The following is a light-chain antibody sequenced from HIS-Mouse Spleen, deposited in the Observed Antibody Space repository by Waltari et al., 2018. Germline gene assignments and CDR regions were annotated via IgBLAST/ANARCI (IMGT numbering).Light chain of an antibody. CDR2: RNN. V-gene: IGLV1-47*01. J-gene: IGLJ3*02. CDR1: SSNTRSNY. CDR3: AAWDDSLSGPV. Sequence: QSVLTQPPSASGTPGQRVTISFSGSSSNTRSNYVYWYQQLPGTAPKLLIYRNNRRPSGVPDRFSGSKSGTSASLAISGLRSEDEADYYCAAWDDSLSGPVFGGGTKLTVL.